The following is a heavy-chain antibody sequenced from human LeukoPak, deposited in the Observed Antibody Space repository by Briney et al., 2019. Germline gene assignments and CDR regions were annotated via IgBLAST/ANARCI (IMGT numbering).Heavy chain of an antibody. J-gene: IGHJ6*03. CDR3: ARATVIPGVVINSEYYYYYYMDV. V-gene: IGHV4-34*01. CDR1: GGSFSGYY. CDR2: INHSGST. D-gene: IGHD3-3*01. Sequence: SETLSLTCAVYGGSFSGYYWSWIRQPPGKGLEWIGEINHSGSTNYNPSLKSRVTISVDTSKNQFSLKLSSVTAADTAVYYCARATVIPGVVINSEYYYYYYMDVWGKGTTVTVSS.